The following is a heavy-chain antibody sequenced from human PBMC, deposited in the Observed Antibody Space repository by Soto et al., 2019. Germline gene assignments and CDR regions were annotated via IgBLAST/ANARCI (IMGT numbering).Heavy chain of an antibody. CDR1: GFTFSSYA. D-gene: IGHD2-15*01. CDR3: TKANRYCSGANCFTFDY. J-gene: IGHJ4*02. Sequence: GGSLRLSYAASGFTFSSYAMSWVRQAPGKGLEWVSAISGSGGSTYYADSVKGRFTISRDNSKNTLYLQMNSLRAEDTAVYYCTKANRYCSGANCFTFDYWGLGTLVTVSS. V-gene: IGHV3-23*01. CDR2: ISGSGGST.